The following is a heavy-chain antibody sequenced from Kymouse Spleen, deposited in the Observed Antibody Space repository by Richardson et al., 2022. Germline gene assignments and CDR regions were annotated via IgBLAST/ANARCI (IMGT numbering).Heavy chain of an antibody. D-gene: IGHD3-10*01. Sequence: EVQLVESGGGLVQPGGSLKLSCAASGFTFSGSAMHWVRQASGKGLEWVGRIRSKANSYATAYAASVKGRFTISRDDSKNTAYLQMNSLKTEDTAVYYCTRLPYYYGSGSYYPYYYYYGMDVWGQGTTVTVSS. CDR3: TRLPYYYGSGSYYPYYYYYGMDV. J-gene: IGHJ6*02. CDR2: IRSKANSYAT. CDR1: GFTFSGSA. V-gene: IGHV3-73*02.